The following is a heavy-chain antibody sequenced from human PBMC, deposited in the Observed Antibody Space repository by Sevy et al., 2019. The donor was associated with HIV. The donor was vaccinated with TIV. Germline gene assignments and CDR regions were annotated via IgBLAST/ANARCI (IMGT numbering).Heavy chain of an antibody. Sequence: ASVKVSCKASGYTFTSYYMHWVRQAPGQGLEWMGIINPSGGSTSYAQKFQGRVTMTRDTSTSTVYMELSSLRSEDTAVYYCARAPSGSQGPGQYFHHWGQGTLVTVSS. CDR3: ARAPSGSQGPGQYFHH. V-gene: IGHV1-46*01. J-gene: IGHJ1*01. D-gene: IGHD1-26*01. CDR2: INPSGGST. CDR1: GYTFTSYY.